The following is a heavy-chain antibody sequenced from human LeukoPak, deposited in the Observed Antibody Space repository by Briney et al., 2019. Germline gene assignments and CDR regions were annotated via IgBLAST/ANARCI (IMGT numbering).Heavy chain of an antibody. D-gene: IGHD1-26*01. V-gene: IGHV4-38-2*02. Sequence: SETLSLTCIVSGYSVSSNSYWAWIRQSPGKGLEWIGSIHHGGNTYYNPSLMSRVSMSIDTSKNQCSLNLSSVTAADTAVFYCSRWVGNGFDKWGQGTMVTVSS. CDR1: GYSVSSNSY. J-gene: IGHJ3*02. CDR3: SRWVGNGFDK. CDR2: IHHGGNT.